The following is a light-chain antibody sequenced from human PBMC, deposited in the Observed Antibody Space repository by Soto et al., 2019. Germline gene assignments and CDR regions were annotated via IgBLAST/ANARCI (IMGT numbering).Light chain of an antibody. V-gene: IGKV3-15*01. CDR1: QSVDNN. Sequence: EIVMTQSPVTLSASPGDSATLSCRASQSVDNNVAWYQQKPGQAPMLLIVGSFARATHIAARFSGSGSGSEFALTISVLQSEDFAFYYCQQYKDRPPITFGQGTRLEI. CDR3: QQYKDRPPIT. J-gene: IGKJ5*01. CDR2: GSF.